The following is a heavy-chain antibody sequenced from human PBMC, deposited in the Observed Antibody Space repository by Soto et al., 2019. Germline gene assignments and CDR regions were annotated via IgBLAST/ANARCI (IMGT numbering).Heavy chain of an antibody. CDR3: ARVGVAGSLEYFDY. CDR1: GDSINSYY. CDR2: VSTSGST. J-gene: IGHJ4*02. V-gene: IGHV4-4*07. D-gene: IGHD6-19*01. Sequence: QVPLQESGPGLVKPSETLSLTCTVSGDSINSYYWSWIRQPAGKGLEWIGRVSTSGSTKYNPSLKSRVSMPVDTSKNQFSLKLSSVTAADTAVYYCARVGVAGSLEYFDYWGRGSLVIVSS.